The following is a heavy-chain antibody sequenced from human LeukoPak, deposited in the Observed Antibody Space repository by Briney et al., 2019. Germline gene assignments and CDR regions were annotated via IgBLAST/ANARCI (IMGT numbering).Heavy chain of an antibody. CDR2: INHSGST. CDR1: GGSFSGYY. CDR3: ARVLRIAVAGNYYYYYGMDV. D-gene: IGHD6-19*01. V-gene: IGHV4-34*01. J-gene: IGHJ6*02. Sequence: SETLSLTCAVYGGSFSGYYWSWIRQPPGKGLERIGEINHSGSTNYNPSLKSRVTISVDTSKNQFSLKLSSVTAADTAVYYCARVLRIAVAGNYYYYYGMDVWGQGTTVTVSS.